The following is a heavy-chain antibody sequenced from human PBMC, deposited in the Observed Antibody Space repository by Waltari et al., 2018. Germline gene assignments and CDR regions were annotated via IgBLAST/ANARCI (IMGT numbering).Heavy chain of an antibody. D-gene: IGHD5-18*01. J-gene: IGHJ4*02. V-gene: IGHV1-18*01. CDR1: GYTFTSFG. Sequence: QVQLVQSGAEVNKPGASVKFSCTASGYTFTSFGISWLRQAPGQGLEWMGWISAYNGNTNYAQKLQGRVTMTTDTSTSTAYMELRSLRSDDTAVYYCAREGTAYSYAPYYFDYWGQGTLVTVSS. CDR3: AREGTAYSYAPYYFDY. CDR2: ISAYNGNT.